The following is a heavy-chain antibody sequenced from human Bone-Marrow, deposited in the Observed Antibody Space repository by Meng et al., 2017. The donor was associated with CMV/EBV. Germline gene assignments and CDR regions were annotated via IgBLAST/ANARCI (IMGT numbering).Heavy chain of an antibody. CDR3: AREGYYYDSSGYYYVSWFDY. CDR2: ISSSSYI. Sequence: GASLKISCAASGFTFSSYSMNWVRQAPGKGLEWVSSISSSSYIYYADSVQGRFTISRDNAKNSLYLQMNSLRAEDTAVYYCAREGYYYDSSGYYYVSWFDYWGQGTLVTVSS. D-gene: IGHD3-22*01. CDR1: GFTFSSYS. J-gene: IGHJ4*02. V-gene: IGHV3-21*01.